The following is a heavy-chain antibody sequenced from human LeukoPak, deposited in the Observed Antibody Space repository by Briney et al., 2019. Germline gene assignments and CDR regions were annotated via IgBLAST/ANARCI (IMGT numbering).Heavy chain of an antibody. Sequence: GSLRLSCAASGFTFSSYAMSWVRQAPGKGLEWVSAISGSGGSTYYADSVKGRFTISRDNSKNTLYLQMNSLRAEDTAIYYCAKGPFFYYDASGYNYFDYWGQGTLVTVSS. CDR1: GFTFSSYA. D-gene: IGHD3-22*01. CDR3: AKGPFFYYDASGYNYFDY. V-gene: IGHV3-23*01. J-gene: IGHJ4*02. CDR2: ISGSGGST.